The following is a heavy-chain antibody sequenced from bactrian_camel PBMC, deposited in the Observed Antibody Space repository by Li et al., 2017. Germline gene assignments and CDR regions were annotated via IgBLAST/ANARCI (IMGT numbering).Heavy chain of an antibody. Sequence: RLSCAASGFRLMENDMSWARQAPGKGLDWVSTLRLNSETIYADSVKGRFTISKDNAKNTLYLQMSSLKPEDTAIYYCAAGAWTYELTVSAYPYWGQGTQVTVS. CDR1: GFRLMEND. D-gene: IGHD1*01. CDR3: AAGAWTYELTVSAYPY. V-gene: IGHV3S41*01. CDR2: LRLNSET. J-gene: IGHJ4*01.